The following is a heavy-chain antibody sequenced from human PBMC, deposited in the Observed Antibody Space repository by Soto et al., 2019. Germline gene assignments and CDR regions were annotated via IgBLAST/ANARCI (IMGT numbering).Heavy chain of an antibody. CDR1: GFTFSSYA. Sequence: GSLRLSCAASGFTFSSYAMSWVRQAPGKGLEWVSTISEGGGTPFYADSVKGRFTISRDNSQNTLHLQMTTLRAEDTAVYFCAKRSRYYFDSWGQGSLVTVSS. J-gene: IGHJ4*02. V-gene: IGHV3-23*01. CDR3: AKRSRYYFDS. CDR2: ISEGGGTP. D-gene: IGHD6-13*01.